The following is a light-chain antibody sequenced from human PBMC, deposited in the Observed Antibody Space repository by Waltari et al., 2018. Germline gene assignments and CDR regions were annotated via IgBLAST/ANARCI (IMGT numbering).Light chain of an antibody. CDR1: QSVLYKSNNKNY. CDR3: QQYYSSPRT. CDR2: WAS. Sequence: DIVMTQSPDSLAVYLGERATINCKSSQSVLYKSNNKNYLAWYQQKPGQPPKLLIYWASTRQSGVPDRVSGGGSGTDFTLTISSLQAEDVAVYYCQQYYSSPRTFGQGTKVEIK. J-gene: IGKJ1*01. V-gene: IGKV4-1*01.